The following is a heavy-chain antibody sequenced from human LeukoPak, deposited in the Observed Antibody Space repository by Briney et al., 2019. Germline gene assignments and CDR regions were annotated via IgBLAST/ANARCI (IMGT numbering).Heavy chain of an antibody. CDR2: IKSKTDGGTT. CDR3: TTDGGGGYYDSSGYSFDY. Sequence: GGSLRLSCAASGFTFSNAWMSWVRQAPGRGLEWVGRIKSKTDGGTTDYAAPVKGRFTISRDDSKNTLYLQMNSLKTEDTAVYYCTTDGGGGYYDSSGYSFDYWGQGTLVTVSS. D-gene: IGHD3-22*01. V-gene: IGHV3-15*01. J-gene: IGHJ4*02. CDR1: GFTFSNAW.